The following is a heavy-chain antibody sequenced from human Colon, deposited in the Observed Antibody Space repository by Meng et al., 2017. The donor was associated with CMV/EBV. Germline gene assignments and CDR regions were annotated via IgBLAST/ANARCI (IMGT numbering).Heavy chain of an antibody. CDR3: AREYCTAFTCSYNPHWFDP. V-gene: IGHV1-46*01. CDR2: INPSDGGP. D-gene: IGHD2-8*02. Sequence: ASVTVPCKASGYTFTSYHIHWVRQAPGQGLEWVGMINPSDGGPTYAQKFQGRVTMTSDTSTSTVYMDLSSLRSEDTALYFCAREYCTAFTCSYNPHWFDPWGQGTLVTVSS. CDR1: GYTFTSYH. J-gene: IGHJ5*02.